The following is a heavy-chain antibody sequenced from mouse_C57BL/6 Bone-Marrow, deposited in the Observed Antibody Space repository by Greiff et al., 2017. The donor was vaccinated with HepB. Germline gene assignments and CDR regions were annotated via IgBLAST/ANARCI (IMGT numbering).Heavy chain of an antibody. CDR2: ISSGGSYT. CDR3: ARHQGYGSRWFAY. V-gene: IGHV5-6*01. CDR1: GFTFSSYG. J-gene: IGHJ3*01. D-gene: IGHD1-1*01. Sequence: EVHLVESGGDLVKPGGSLKLSCAASGFTFSSYGMSWVRQTPDKRLEWVATISSGGSYTYYPDSVKGRFTISRDNAKNTLYLQMSSLKSEDTAMYYCARHQGYGSRWFAYWGQGPLVTVSA.